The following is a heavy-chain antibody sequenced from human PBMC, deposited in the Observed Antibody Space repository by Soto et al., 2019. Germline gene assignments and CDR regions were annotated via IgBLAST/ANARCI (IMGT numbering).Heavy chain of an antibody. V-gene: IGHV1-3*01. Sequence: QVQLVQSGAEVKKPGASVKVSCKASGYTFTSYAMHWVRQAPGQRLEWMGWINAGNGNTKYSQKFQGRVHITRDTSASPAYMELSSLRSEDTAVYYCARGPGGPDGPGDYWGQGTLVTVSS. CDR2: INAGNGNT. CDR1: GYTFTSYA. D-gene: IGHD2-15*01. CDR3: ARGPGGPDGPGDY. J-gene: IGHJ4*02.